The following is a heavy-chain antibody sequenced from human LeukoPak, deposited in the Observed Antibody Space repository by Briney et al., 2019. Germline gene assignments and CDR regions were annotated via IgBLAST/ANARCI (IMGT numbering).Heavy chain of an antibody. Sequence: GGTLRLSCAASGFTFSSYGMSWVRQAPGKGLEWVSSISSSSSYIYYADSVKGRFTISRDNAKNSLYLQMNSLRAEDTAVYYCARENQLGNAFDIWGQGTMVTVSS. D-gene: IGHD1-1*01. J-gene: IGHJ3*02. CDR3: ARENQLGNAFDI. CDR2: ISSSSSYI. V-gene: IGHV3-21*01. CDR1: GFTFSSYG.